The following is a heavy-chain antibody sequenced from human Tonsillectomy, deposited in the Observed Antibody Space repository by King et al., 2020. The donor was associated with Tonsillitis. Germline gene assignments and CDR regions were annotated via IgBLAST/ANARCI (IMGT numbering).Heavy chain of an antibody. CDR1: GYSISNGYF. CDR2: IFHSGDT. D-gene: IGHD1-1*01. CDR3: ARETYKQYNY. V-gene: IGHV4-38-2*02. Sequence: VQLQESGPGLVKPSETLSLTCNVSGYSISNGYFWGWIRQPPGKGLEWIGSIFHSGDTYYNPSLKSRVTMSVDKSKNQFSLKLSSVTAADTAVYYCARETYKQYNYWGQGTLGTVSS. J-gene: IGHJ4*02.